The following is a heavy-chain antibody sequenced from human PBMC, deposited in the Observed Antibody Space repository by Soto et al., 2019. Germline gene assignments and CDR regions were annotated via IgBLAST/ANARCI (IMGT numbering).Heavy chain of an antibody. CDR1: GFTFNRYW. CDR3: ARGGYDYSNPFDY. J-gene: IGHJ4*02. CDR2: INQDGSEK. Sequence: EVQLVESGGGLVQPGGSLRLSCAASGFTFNRYWMKWVRQAPGRGLEWMGNINQDGSEKHYVDSVKGRFTISRDNAKDSVYLQMNSLKAEDTDMYYCARGGYDYSNPFDYWGQGTLVTVSS. V-gene: IGHV3-7*04. D-gene: IGHD4-4*01.